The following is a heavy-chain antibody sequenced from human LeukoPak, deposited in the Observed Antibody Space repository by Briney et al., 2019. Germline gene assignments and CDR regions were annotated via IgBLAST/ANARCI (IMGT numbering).Heavy chain of an antibody. J-gene: IGHJ4*02. Sequence: VGSLRLSCAASVFTFSDYYMSCVRQAPRKGLEWVSYIISSSSYTNYADSVKGGFTISRDNAKNSLYLQMNSLRAEDTAVYYCARGRVCSGGSRYWFDYWGQGTLVTVSS. CDR2: IISSSSYT. CDR1: VFTFSDYY. D-gene: IGHD2-15*01. V-gene: IGHV3-11*06. CDR3: ARGRVCSGGSRYWFDY.